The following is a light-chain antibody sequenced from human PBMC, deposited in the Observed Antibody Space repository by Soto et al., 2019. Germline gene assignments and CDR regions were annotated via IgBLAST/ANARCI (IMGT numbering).Light chain of an antibody. Sequence: DIQMTQSPSSLSASVGDRVTITCRASQDINIYLNWYQQRPGKAPNLLIYTASSLQSGVPSRLSGSGSGTDFSLTITSLQPEDFATYFCQQSHSTPLTFGGGTKVDIK. CDR2: TAS. CDR1: QDINIY. J-gene: IGKJ4*01. CDR3: QQSHSTPLT. V-gene: IGKV1-39*01.